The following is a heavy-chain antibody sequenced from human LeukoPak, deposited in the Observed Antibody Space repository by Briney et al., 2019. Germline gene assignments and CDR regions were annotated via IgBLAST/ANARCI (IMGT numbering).Heavy chain of an antibody. CDR2: INPNSGGT. CDR1: GYTFTGYY. V-gene: IGHV1-2*02. J-gene: IGHJ5*02. D-gene: IGHD1-26*01. Sequence: ASVNVSCKASGYTFTGYYKHWVRQAPGQGLEWMGWINPNSGGTNYAQKFQGRVTMTRDTSISTAYMELSRLRSDDTAVYYCAREDSGGSYCFFSWGQGTLVTVSS. CDR3: AREDSGGSYCFFS.